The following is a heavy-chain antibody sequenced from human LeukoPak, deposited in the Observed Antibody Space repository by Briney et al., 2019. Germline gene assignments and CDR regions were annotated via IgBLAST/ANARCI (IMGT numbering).Heavy chain of an antibody. CDR2: THVSGST. V-gene: IGHV4-4*07. J-gene: IGHJ4*02. Sequence: SETLSLICTVSRGSIKSYYWAWIRQAAGKGLEWVGRTHVSGSTNYNPSLRSRVGISLDKSKNEFSLRLSSVTAADTAVYYCARDESSRDDSGAYHYWGQGILVIVSS. CDR1: RGSIKSYY. D-gene: IGHD3-22*01. CDR3: ARDESSRDDSGAYHY.